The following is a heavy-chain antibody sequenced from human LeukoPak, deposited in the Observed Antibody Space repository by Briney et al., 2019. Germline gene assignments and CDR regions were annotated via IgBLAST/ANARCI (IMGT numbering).Heavy chain of an antibody. CDR2: IIPIFGTA. CDR3: ARDRGHYDFWN. Sequence: AASVKVSCKASGGTFSSYAISWVRQAPGQGLEWMGGIIPIFGTANYAQKFQGRVTITADKSTSTAYMELSSLRSEDTAVYYCARDRGHYDFWNWGQGTLVTVSS. D-gene: IGHD3-3*01. CDR1: GGTFSSYA. J-gene: IGHJ4*02. V-gene: IGHV1-69*06.